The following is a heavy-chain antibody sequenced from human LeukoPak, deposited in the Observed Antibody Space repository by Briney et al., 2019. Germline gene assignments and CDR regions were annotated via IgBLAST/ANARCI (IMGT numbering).Heavy chain of an antibody. CDR2: IYPGDSDP. Sequence: ESLKISCKGSGYIFTTYWIGWVRQMPGKGLEWMGIIYPGDSDPRYSPSFQGQVTISADKSISTAYLQWSSLKASDSAMYYCVRHGLGSSWFGFDYWGQGTLVTVSS. CDR3: VRHGLGSSWFGFDY. V-gene: IGHV5-51*01. D-gene: IGHD6-13*01. J-gene: IGHJ4*02. CDR1: GYIFTTYW.